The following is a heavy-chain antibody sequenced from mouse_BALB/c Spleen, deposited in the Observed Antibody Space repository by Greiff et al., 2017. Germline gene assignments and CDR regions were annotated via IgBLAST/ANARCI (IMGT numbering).Heavy chain of an antibody. CDR3: ARSPLTTVVEGYAMDY. D-gene: IGHD1-1*01. J-gene: IGHJ4*01. Sequence: DLVKPGASVKLSCKASGYTFTSYWINWIKQRPGQGLEWIGRIAPGSGSTYYNEMFKGKATLTVDISSSTAYIQLSSLSSEDSAVYFCARSPLTTVVEGYAMDYWGQGTSVTVSS. CDR2: IAPGSGST. CDR1: GYTFTSYW. V-gene: IGHV1S41*01.